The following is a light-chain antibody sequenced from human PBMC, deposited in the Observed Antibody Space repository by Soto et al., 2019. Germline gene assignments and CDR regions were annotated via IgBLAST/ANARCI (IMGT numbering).Light chain of an antibody. CDR2: EVS. CDR1: SSDVGGYNY. Sequence: QSALTQPPSASGSPGQSVTISCTGTSSDVGGYNYVSWYQQHPGKAPKLMIYEVSKRPSGVPDRFSGSKSGNTASLTVSGRQAEDEADYYCSSYAGSNNFGVFGPGTKLTVL. V-gene: IGLV2-8*01. CDR3: SSYAGSNNFGV. J-gene: IGLJ1*01.